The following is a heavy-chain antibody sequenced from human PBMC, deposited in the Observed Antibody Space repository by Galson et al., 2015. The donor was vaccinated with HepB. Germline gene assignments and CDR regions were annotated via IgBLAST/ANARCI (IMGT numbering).Heavy chain of an antibody. D-gene: IGHD2-21*02. V-gene: IGHV4-61*01. CDR2: IAYSGTT. CDR3: ARDQAYCGGDCYSVGQRNWFDP. CDR1: GASVSTGNYY. Sequence: TLSLTCTVSGASVSTGNYYWTWIRQPPGKGLEWIGYIAYSGTTSDSPSLKSRLTISIDTSKNQFSLKLRSVTAADTAVYYCARDQAYCGGDCYSVGQRNWFDPWGQGTLVTASS. J-gene: IGHJ5*02.